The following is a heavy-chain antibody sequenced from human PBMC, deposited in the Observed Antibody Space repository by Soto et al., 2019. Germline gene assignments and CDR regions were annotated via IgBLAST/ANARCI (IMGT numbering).Heavy chain of an antibody. CDR2: IYTSGST. V-gene: IGHV4-4*07. CDR1: GGSISSYY. Sequence: SETLSLTCTVSGGSISSYYWSWIRQPAGKGLEWIGRIYTSGSTNYNPSLKSRVTMSVDTSKNQFSLKLSSVTAADTAVYYCARGRGYSSGGSPGWFDPWGQGTLVTVSS. J-gene: IGHJ5*02. CDR3: ARGRGYSSGGSPGWFDP. D-gene: IGHD6-19*01.